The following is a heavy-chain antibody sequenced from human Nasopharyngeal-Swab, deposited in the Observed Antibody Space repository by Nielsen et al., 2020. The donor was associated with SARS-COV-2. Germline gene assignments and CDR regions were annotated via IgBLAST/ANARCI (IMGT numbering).Heavy chain of an antibody. V-gene: IGHV3-33*01. CDR1: GFTFSNYG. D-gene: IGHD4-23*01. CDR3: AAAPSGDYGGY. Sequence: RGSLRLSCAASGFTFSNYGMHWVRQAPGKGLEWVAVIWYDGSNKYYADSVKGRFTISRDNSKNTVYLQMSSLRGEDTAVYYCAAAPSGDYGGYWGQGTLVTVSS. J-gene: IGHJ4*02. CDR2: IWYDGSNK.